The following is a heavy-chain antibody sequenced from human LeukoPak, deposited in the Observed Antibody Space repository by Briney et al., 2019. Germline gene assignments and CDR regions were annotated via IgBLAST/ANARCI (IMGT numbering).Heavy chain of an antibody. V-gene: IGHV4-34*01. J-gene: IGHJ4*02. D-gene: IGHD4-17*01. CDR3: ARGFYGDDY. CDR1: GGSFSGYY. CDR2: INHSGST. Sequence: PSETLSLTCAVYGGSFSGYYWSWIRQPPGKGLGWIGEINHSGSTNYNPSLKSRVTISVDTSKNQFSLKLSSVTAADTAVYYCARGFYGDDYWGQGTLVTVSS.